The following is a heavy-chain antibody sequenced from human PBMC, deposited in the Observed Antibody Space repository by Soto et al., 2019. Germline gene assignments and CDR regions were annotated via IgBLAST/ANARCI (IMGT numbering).Heavy chain of an antibody. V-gene: IGHV4-34*01. CDR2: INHSGST. J-gene: IGHJ6*02. CDR1: GGSFRGYC. Sequence: SETLCVTCAVDGGSFRGYCWSWIRQPPGKGLEWIGEINHSGSTNYNPSLKSRVTISLDMSKNQFSLKLSSVTAADTAVYYCARGGYCSGGSCYSYYYYDMDVWGQGTTVTVSS. D-gene: IGHD2-15*01. CDR3: ARGGYCSGGSCYSYYYYDMDV.